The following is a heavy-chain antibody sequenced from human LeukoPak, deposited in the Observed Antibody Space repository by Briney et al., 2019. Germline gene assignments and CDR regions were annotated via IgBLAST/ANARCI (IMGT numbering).Heavy chain of an antibody. CDR1: GFTFSSYA. D-gene: IGHD6-13*01. CDR2: ISGSGGST. V-gene: IGHV3-23*01. Sequence: TGGSLRLSCAASGFTFSSYAMSWVRQAPGKGLEWVSAISGSGGSTYYADSVKGRFTISRDNSKNTLYLQMNSLRAEDTAVYYCAKDPPGIAAAALYYFDYWGQGTLVTVSS. CDR3: AKDPPGIAAAALYYFDY. J-gene: IGHJ4*02.